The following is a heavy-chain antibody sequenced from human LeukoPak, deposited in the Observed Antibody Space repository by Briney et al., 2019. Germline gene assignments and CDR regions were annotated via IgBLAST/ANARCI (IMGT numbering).Heavy chain of an antibody. J-gene: IGHJ4*02. Sequence: GGSLRLSCAASGFTFSSYWMSWVRQAPGEGLEWVANIKQDGSEKYYVDSVKGRFTISRDNDKNSLYLQMNSLRAEDTAVYYCARESFRGWFGGEGFDYWGQGTLVTVSS. CDR1: GFTFSSYW. D-gene: IGHD3-16*01. CDR3: ARESFRGWFGGEGFDY. CDR2: IKQDGSEK. V-gene: IGHV3-7*01.